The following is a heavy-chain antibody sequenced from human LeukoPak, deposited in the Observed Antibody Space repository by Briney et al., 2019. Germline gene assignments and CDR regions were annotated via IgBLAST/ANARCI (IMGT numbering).Heavy chain of an antibody. V-gene: IGHV4-39*07. CDR1: GGSISSGSYY. Sequence: SETLSLTCTVSGGSISSGSYYWAWIRQSPGKGLEWIGTIYYNGHTYYNPSLKSRVTISVDTSKNQFSLKLSSVTAADTAVYYCARDGNIESSGWHDAFDIWGQGTMVTVSS. CDR3: ARDGNIESSGWHDAFDI. J-gene: IGHJ3*02. D-gene: IGHD6-19*01. CDR2: IYYNGHT.